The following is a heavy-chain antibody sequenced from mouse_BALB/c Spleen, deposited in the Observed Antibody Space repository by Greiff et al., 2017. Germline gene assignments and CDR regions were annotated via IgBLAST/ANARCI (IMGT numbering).Heavy chain of an antibody. CDR2: INPGSGGT. V-gene: IGHV1-54*01. CDR3: AREGFYYDYDGNY. J-gene: IGHJ2*01. CDR1: GYAFTNYL. D-gene: IGHD2-4*01. Sequence: VQLQQSGAELVRPGTSVKVSCKASGYAFTNYLIEWVKQRPGQGLEWIGVINPGSGGTNYNEKFKGKATLTADKSSSTAYMQLSSLTSDDSAVYFCAREGFYYDYDGNYWGQGTTLTVSS.